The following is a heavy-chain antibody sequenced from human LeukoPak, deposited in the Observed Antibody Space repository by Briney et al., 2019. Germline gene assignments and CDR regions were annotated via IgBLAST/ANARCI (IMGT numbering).Heavy chain of an antibody. CDR1: GGSISSYY. J-gene: IGHJ4*02. D-gene: IGHD3-10*01. V-gene: IGHV4-59*08. Sequence: PSETLSLTCTVSGGSISSYYWSWIRQPPGKGLEWIGYIYYSGSTNYNPSLKSRVTISVDTSKNQFSLKLSSVTAADTAVYYCARHYGSGSYYPHYFDYWGQGTLVTVSS. CDR2: IYYSGST. CDR3: ARHYGSGSYYPHYFDY.